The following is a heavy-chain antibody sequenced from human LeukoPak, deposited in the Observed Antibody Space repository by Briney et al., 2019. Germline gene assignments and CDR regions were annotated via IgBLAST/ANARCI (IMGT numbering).Heavy chain of an antibody. Sequence: ASVKVSCKASAYIFIDYYIHWVRQAPGQGLEWMGWINPTSGGTTYAQSFQGRVTMPRHTSISTAYMVLSRLRSGDTAVYYCARDRSALGYTQFEYGGQGTLVTVSS. V-gene: IGHV1-2*02. CDR2: INPTSGGT. J-gene: IGHJ4*02. CDR1: AYIFIDYY. CDR3: ARDRSALGYTQFEY. D-gene: IGHD5-18*01.